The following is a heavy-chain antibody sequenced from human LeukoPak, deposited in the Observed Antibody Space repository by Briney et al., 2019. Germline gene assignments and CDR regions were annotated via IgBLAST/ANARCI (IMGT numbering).Heavy chain of an antibody. CDR2: IKSKTDGGTT. V-gene: IGHV3-15*01. D-gene: IGHD3-10*01. CDR1: GFTFSNAW. Sequence: GGSLRLSCAASGFTFSNAWMSWVRQAPGKGREWVGRIKSKTDGGTTDYAAPVKGRFTISRDDSKNTLYLQMNSLKTEDTAVYYCTTGWFGELLYGNWFDPWGQGTLVTVSS. J-gene: IGHJ5*02. CDR3: TTGWFGELLYGNWFDP.